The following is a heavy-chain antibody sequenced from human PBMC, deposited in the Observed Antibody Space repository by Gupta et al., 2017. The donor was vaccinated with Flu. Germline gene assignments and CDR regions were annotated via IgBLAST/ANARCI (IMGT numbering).Heavy chain of an antibody. CDR1: NASLSGSY. V-gene: IGHV4-34*01. CDR3: TRLGGVTVGYNWFDP. CDR2: IDHSGGT. Sequence: QVQLQQWGAGLLKPSETLSLTCAVYNASLSGSYWSWIRQPPGKGPEWIGEIDHSGGTKYNPARKSRVTMSVDTSKNQFSLNLYSVTDADTAIYYCTRLGGVTVGYNWFDPWGQGTLVTVSS. D-gene: IGHD3-22*01. J-gene: IGHJ5*02.